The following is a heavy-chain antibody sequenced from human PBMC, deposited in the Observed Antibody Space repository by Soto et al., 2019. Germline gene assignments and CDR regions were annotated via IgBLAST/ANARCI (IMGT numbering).Heavy chain of an antibody. Sequence: QVQLVQSGAEVKKPGSSVNVSCKTSGGTFGNSAVAWVRQAPGQGLEWMGGIVPMFGTANYAQKFQGRLTITADDSTSTAYMERRSLRSDDTAVYYCARDGEPESAFWRGPWGGGRFDPWGQGSLVTVSS. CDR3: ARDGEPESAFWRGPWGGGRFDP. CDR2: IVPMFGTA. V-gene: IGHV1-69*12. D-gene: IGHD3-3*01. CDR1: GGTFGNSA. J-gene: IGHJ5*02.